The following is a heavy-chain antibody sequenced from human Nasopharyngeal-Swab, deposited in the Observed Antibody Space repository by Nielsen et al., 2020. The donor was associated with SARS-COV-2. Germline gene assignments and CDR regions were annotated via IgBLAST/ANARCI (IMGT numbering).Heavy chain of an antibody. J-gene: IGHJ6*02. V-gene: IGHV2-5*02. CDR2: IYWDDDK. CDR3: AHSGYCSGGSCYGDYYYGMDV. D-gene: IGHD2-15*01. Sequence: WIRQPPGKALEWLALIYWDDDKRYSPSLKSRLTITKDTSKNQVVLTMTNMDPVDTATCYCAHSGYCSGGSCYGDYYYGMDVWGQGTTVTVSS.